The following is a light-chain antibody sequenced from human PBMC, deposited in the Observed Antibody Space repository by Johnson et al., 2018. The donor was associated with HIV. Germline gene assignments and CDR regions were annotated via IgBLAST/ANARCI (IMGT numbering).Light chain of an antibody. Sequence: QPVLTQPPSVSAAPGQKVTISCSGSSSNIENNYVSWYQQLPGTAPKLLIYDNNKRPSGIPDRFSGSKSGTSATLGITGLQTGDEADYYCGTWDYSLSGYVFGSGTKVTVL. V-gene: IGLV1-51*01. CDR2: DNN. CDR3: GTWDYSLSGYV. J-gene: IGLJ1*01. CDR1: SSNIENNY.